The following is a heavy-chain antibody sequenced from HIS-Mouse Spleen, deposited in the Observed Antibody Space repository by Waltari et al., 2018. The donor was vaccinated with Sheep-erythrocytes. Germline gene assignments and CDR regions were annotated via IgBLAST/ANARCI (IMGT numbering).Heavy chain of an antibody. CDR1: GFTFSNAW. CDR3: TTGQAVTTTY. J-gene: IGHJ4*02. Sequence: EVQLVESGGGLVKPGGSLRLSCAASGFTFSNAWMSWVRQAPGKGLEWVGHIKSTTDVSKNTLYLQMNSLKTEDTAVYYCTTGQAVTTTYWGQGTLVTVSS. V-gene: IGHV3-15*01. CDR2: IKSTT. D-gene: IGHD4-4*01.